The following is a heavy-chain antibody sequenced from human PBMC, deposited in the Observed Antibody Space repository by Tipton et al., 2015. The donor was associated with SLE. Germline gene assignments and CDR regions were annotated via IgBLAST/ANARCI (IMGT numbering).Heavy chain of an antibody. CDR2: LSYTGST. CDR3: ATSPLTL. V-gene: IGHV4-39*07. Sequence: TLSLTCTVSGGSFSSSYYWGWIRPSPGKGLEWIGSLSYTGSTYYNPSLKSRVTISVDMSKNQFSLKLTSVTAADTAVYYCATSPLTLWGQGTLVTVSS. J-gene: IGHJ4*02. CDR1: GGSFSSSYY. D-gene: IGHD2-2*01.